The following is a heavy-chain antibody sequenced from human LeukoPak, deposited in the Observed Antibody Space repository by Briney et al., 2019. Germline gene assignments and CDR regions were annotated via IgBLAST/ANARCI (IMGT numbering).Heavy chain of an antibody. D-gene: IGHD2-8*02. CDR1: VGSISSYY. CDR3: AGHHPRNTVNS. Sequence: LGALSLTCVLSVGSISSYYWSCIRQPPGEGLELIAYISDIGSINYNPSLKSRVTISLDTSKNQFSLKLSSVTAADTAVYYCAGHHPRNTVNSWGQGTLVTVSS. J-gene: IGHJ4*02. V-gene: IGHV4-59*08. CDR2: ISDIGSI.